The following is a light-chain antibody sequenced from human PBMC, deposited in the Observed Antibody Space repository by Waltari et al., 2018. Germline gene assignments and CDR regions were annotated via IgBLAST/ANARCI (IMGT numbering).Light chain of an antibody. CDR3: QQYADLPWT. CDR1: QDISNY. Sequence: DFQMTQSPSSLSASVGDRVTITCQASQDISNYLNWYQQKPGKAPKLLISAALNLETGVPSRFRGGRSGTDFTFTITSLQPEDIATYHCQQYADLPWTFGQGTRVEIK. CDR2: AAL. J-gene: IGKJ1*01. V-gene: IGKV1-33*01.